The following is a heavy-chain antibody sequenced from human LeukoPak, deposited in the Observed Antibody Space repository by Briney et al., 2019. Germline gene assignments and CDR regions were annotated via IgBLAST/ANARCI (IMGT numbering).Heavy chain of an antibody. J-gene: IGHJ5*02. D-gene: IGHD5-18*01. CDR2: INHSGSS. CDR3: APRGDIEHSYVYGKWFDH. Sequence: SSETLSLTCVVYGGSFSAYYWTWIRQPPGKGLEWIGEINHSGSSNYNSSLRSRVTISVDTSYKQFSLRLSSVTAADTAVYYCAPRGDIEHSYVYGKWFDHWGQGTRVTVSS. V-gene: IGHV4-34*01. CDR1: GGSFSAYY.